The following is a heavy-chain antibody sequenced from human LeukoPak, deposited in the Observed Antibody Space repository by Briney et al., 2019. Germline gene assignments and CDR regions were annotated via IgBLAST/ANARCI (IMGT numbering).Heavy chain of an antibody. CDR3: ARDLALLWFGELDYYMDV. D-gene: IGHD3-10*01. Sequence: SETLSLTCTVSGGSISSHYWSWIRQPPGKGLEWIGYIYYSGSTNYNPSLKGRVTISVDTSKNQFSLKLSSVTAADTAVYYCARDLALLWFGELDYYMDVWGKGTTVTVSS. CDR1: GGSISSHY. J-gene: IGHJ6*03. CDR2: IYYSGST. V-gene: IGHV4-59*11.